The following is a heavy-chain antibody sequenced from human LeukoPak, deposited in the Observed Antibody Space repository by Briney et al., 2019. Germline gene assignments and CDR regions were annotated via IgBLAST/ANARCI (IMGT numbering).Heavy chain of an antibody. D-gene: IGHD5-24*01. J-gene: IGHJ3*02. CDR3: AKDENRWLAPQAFDI. CDR1: GFTFYDHA. Sequence: PGGSLRLSCVASGFTFYDHAMHWVRLAPGKGLEWVSGIDWNGFNKDYADSVKGRFTISRDNAKNSLYLQMNSLSSEDMALYFCAKDENRWLAPQAFDIWGQGTLVTVSS. CDR2: IDWNGFNK. V-gene: IGHV3-9*03.